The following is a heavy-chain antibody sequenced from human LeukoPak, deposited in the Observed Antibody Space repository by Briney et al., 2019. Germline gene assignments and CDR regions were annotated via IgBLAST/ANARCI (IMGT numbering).Heavy chain of an antibody. J-gene: IGHJ3*02. D-gene: IGHD3-16*01. Sequence: SQTLSLTCTVSGGSISSGAYYWSWIRQHPGKGLEWIGYIYYSGNTYYNPSLKSRVTISVDTSKNQFSLKLTSVTAADTAVYYCAKDTGRILITVPKDAFDIWGQGTMVTVSS. V-gene: IGHV4-31*03. CDR2: IYYSGNT. CDR1: GGSISSGAYY. CDR3: AKDTGRILITVPKDAFDI.